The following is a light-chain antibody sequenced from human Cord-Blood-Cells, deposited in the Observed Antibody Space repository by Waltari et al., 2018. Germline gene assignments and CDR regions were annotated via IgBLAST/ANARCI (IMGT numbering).Light chain of an antibody. Sequence: DIQMTQSPSTLSASVGDRLTITCRASQSISSWLAWYQQKPGKAPKLLIYKASSLESGVPSRFSGSGSGTEFTLTISSLQPDDFATYYCQQYNSYSRTFGQGTKVVIK. CDR2: KAS. J-gene: IGKJ1*01. V-gene: IGKV1-5*03. CDR3: QQYNSYSRT. CDR1: QSISSW.